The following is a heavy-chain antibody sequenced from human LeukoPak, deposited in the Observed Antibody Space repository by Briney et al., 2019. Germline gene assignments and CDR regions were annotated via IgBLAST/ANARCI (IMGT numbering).Heavy chain of an antibody. CDR3: RAATKYLDYYYDY. CDR1: RFSFNTFG. J-gene: IGHJ4*02. Sequence: GGSLRLSCAASRFSFNTFGMHWVRQAPGKGLEWVAVISSDGSNKYYADSVKGRFTISRDNSKDTLYLQMSSLTIEDTAVYYCRAATKYLDYYYDYWGQGTLVTVSS. V-gene: IGHV3-30*03. D-gene: IGHD3-22*01. CDR2: ISSDGSNK.